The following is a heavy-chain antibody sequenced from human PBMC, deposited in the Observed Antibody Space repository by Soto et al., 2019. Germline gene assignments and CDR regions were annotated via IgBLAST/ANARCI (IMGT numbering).Heavy chain of an antibody. CDR2: ISSSSSYI. V-gene: IGHV3-21*01. D-gene: IGHD3-22*01. J-gene: IGHJ4*02. Sequence: SLRLSCAASGFTFSSYSMNWVRQAPGKGLEWVSSISSSSSYIYYADSVKGRFTISRDNAKNSLYLQMNSLRAEDTAVYYCAREYYDSSGYLDYWGQGTLVTVSS. CDR1: GFTFSSYS. CDR3: AREYYDSSGYLDY.